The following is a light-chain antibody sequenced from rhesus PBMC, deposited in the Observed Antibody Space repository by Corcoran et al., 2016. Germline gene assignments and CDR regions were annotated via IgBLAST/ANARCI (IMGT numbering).Light chain of an antibody. CDR1: QSVSSN. CDR2: DAP. J-gene: IGKJ4*01. V-gene: IGKV3-35*01. CDR3: QQESNWPLT. Sequence: EIIMTQSPATLSLSPGERATLSCRTSQSVSSNLAWYQQKPGPAPRLLNYDAPNRATGVPDRFSGSGSGTDFTLTISRLEAEDVGVYYCQQESNWPLTFGGGTKVEIK.